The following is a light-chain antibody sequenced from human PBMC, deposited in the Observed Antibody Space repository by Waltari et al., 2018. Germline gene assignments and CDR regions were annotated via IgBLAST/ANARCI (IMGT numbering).Light chain of an antibody. Sequence: EIVLTHSPGTLSLSPGDRATLSCRARQSVRSSYLAWYQQKPGQAPSLLIYGASSRATGIPDRVSGSGSGTDFTLTISRLEPEDFAVDYCQQYGSPITFGQGTRLEIK. CDR2: GAS. V-gene: IGKV3-20*01. CDR3: QQYGSPIT. J-gene: IGKJ5*01. CDR1: QSVRSSY.